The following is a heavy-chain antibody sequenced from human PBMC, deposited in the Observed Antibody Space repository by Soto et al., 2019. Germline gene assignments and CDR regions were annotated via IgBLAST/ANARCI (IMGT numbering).Heavy chain of an antibody. CDR1: VFSFIVYG. CDR2: IWYDASKQ. D-gene: IGHD2-15*01. J-gene: IGHJ4*02. Sequence: PGWSLRLSCESSVFSFIVYGMHWVRQAPGKGLEWVAVIWYDASKQFYAGPVEGRFTISRDNSKATLYLQMNSLRAEDTAVYYCAAWAEGATEVHWGQGTLVTVSS. V-gene: IGHV3-33*01. CDR3: AAWAEGATEVH.